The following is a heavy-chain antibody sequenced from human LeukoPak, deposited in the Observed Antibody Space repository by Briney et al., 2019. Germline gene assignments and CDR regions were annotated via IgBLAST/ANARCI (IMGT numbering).Heavy chain of an antibody. Sequence: ASVKVSCKASGYTFTSYYMHWVRQAPGQGLEWMGIINPSGGSTSYAQKFQGRVTMTTDTSTSTAHMELRSLRSDDTAVYYCARQGYSGHSQGAADYWGQGTVVTVSS. D-gene: IGHD4-23*01. CDR1: GYTFTSYY. CDR3: ARQGYSGHSQGAADY. J-gene: IGHJ4*02. V-gene: IGHV1-46*01. CDR2: INPSGGST.